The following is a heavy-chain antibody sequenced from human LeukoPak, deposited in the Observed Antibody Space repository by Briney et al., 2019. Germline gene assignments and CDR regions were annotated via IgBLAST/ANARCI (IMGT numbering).Heavy chain of an antibody. CDR3: AKDQRPGSLRPITRPYCGGDCYSDAFDI. CDR2: ISGSGGST. CDR1: GFNFRAYW. V-gene: IGHV3-23*01. D-gene: IGHD2-21*02. Sequence: PGGSLRLSCTTSGFNFRAYWMGWVRQAPGKGLEWVSAISGSGGSTYYADSVKGRFTISRDNSKNTLYLQMNSLRAEDTAVYYCAKDQRPGSLRPITRPYCGGDCYSDAFDIWGQGTMVTVS. J-gene: IGHJ3*02.